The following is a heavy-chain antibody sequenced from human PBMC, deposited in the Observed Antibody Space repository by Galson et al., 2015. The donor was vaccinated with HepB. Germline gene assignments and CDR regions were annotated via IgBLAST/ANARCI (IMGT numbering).Heavy chain of an antibody. CDR1: GFTFSTYW. J-gene: IGHJ5*02. D-gene: IGHD6-13*01. Sequence: SLRLSCAASGFTFSTYWMSWVRQAPGKGLEWVANIKQDGSEKYYVDSVKGRFTISRDNAKNSLYLQMNSLRVEDTAVYYCARRYSSSWSGFDPWGQVALVTVSS. V-gene: IGHV3-7*01. CDR3: ARRYSSSWSGFDP. CDR2: IKQDGSEK.